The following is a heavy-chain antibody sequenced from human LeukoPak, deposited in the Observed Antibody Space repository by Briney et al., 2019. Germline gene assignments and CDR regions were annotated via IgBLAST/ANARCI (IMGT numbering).Heavy chain of an antibody. CDR2: IKQDGSEK. CDR3: ARAATIRGGAFDI. D-gene: IGHD5-24*01. J-gene: IGHJ3*02. CDR1: GFTFSGYW. V-gene: IGHV3-7*01. Sequence: PGGSLRLSCAASGFTFSGYWMSWVRQAPGKGLEWVANIKQDGSEKYYVDSVKGRFTISRDNAKNSVYLQMNSLRAEDTAVYYCARAATIRGGAFDIWGQGTMVTVSS.